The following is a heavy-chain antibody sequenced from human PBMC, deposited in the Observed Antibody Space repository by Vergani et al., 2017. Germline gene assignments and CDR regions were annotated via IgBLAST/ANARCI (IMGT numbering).Heavy chain of an antibody. J-gene: IGHJ4*02. CDR3: ARGHDSSGYYYDY. D-gene: IGHD3-22*01. Sequence: QLQLQESGSGLVKPSQTLSLTCAVSGGSISSGGYSWSWIRQPPGKGLEWIGYIYHSGSTYYNPSLKSRVTISVDRSKNQFSLKLSSVTAADTAVYYCARGHDSSGYYYDYWGPGTLVTVSS. CDR2: IYHSGST. V-gene: IGHV4-30-2*01. CDR1: GGSISSGGYS.